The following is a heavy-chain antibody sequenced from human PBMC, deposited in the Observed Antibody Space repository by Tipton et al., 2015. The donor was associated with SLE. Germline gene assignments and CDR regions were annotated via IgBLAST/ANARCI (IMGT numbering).Heavy chain of an antibody. CDR2: IYYSGST. Sequence: TLSLTCTVSGGSISSHYWSWIRQPPGKGLEWIGYIYYSGSTNYNPSLKSRVTISVDTSKNQFSLKLSSVTAADTAVYYCARVGGGFDPWGQGTLVTVSS. J-gene: IGHJ5*02. D-gene: IGHD1-26*01. CDR1: GGSISSHY. CDR3: ARVGGGFDP. V-gene: IGHV4-59*11.